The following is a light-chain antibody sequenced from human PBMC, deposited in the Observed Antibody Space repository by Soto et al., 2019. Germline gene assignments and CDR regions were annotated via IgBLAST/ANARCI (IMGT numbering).Light chain of an antibody. CDR1: SSDVGGYNY. J-gene: IGLJ2*01. CDR2: EVT. V-gene: IGLV2-14*01. Sequence: QSVLTQPASVSESPGQSITISCTGTSSDVGGYNYVSWYQQHPGKAPKLMIYEVTNRPSGVSNRFSGSKSGNTASLTISGLPAEDEADYYCSSCTSSNTVVFGGGTKLTVL. CDR3: SSCTSSNTVV.